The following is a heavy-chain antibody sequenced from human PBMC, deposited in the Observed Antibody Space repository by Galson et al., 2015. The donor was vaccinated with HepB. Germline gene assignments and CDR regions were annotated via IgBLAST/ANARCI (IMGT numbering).Heavy chain of an antibody. V-gene: IGHV4-39*01. CDR3: VRALGGSYFYGMDV. CDR2: VHSSGVT. CDR1: GASISISTFY. Sequence: LSLTCSVSGASISISTFYWVWIRQTPVKGLERIGNVHSSGVTYYNPSLNNRVTVSGDTARNQFSLRVRSVTAADTAVYYCVRALGGSYFYGMDVWGQGTTVIVSS. J-gene: IGHJ6*02.